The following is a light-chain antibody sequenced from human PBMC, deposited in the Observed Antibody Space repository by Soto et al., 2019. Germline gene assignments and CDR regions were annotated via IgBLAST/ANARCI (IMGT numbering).Light chain of an antibody. V-gene: IGLV2-8*01. CDR1: SSDVGGYNY. CDR2: EVS. J-gene: IGLJ2*01. CDR3: SSYAGSRV. Sequence: QSALTHPPSASGYPGQSVTISCTGTSSDVGGYNYVSWYQQHPGKAPKLMIYEVSKRPSGVPDRFSGSKSGNTASLTVSGLQAEDEADYYCSSYAGSRVFGGGTKLTVL.